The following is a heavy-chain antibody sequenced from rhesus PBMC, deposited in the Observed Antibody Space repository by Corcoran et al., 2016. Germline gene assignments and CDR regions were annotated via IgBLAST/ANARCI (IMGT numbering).Heavy chain of an antibody. CDR3: ARSKGVTLFDY. CDR2: IYGSGGGT. Sequence: QVQLQESGPGVVKPSETLSLTCAVSGGSISDDYYWSWIRQPPGKGLEWIGYIYGSGGGTNYNPSLKNRVTISIDTSKNQFSLKLSSVTAADTAVYYCARSKGVTLFDYWGQGVLVTVSS. D-gene: IGHD4-23*01. V-gene: IGHV4-106*01. CDR1: GGSISDDYY. J-gene: IGHJ4*01.